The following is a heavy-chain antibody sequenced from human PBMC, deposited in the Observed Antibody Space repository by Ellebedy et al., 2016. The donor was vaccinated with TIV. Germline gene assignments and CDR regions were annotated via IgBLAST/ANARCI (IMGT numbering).Heavy chain of an antibody. Sequence: GGSLRLSCAASGFTFSSYWMQWVRQVPGRGLVWVSRINTDGSTIDYADSVKGRFTISRDNSKNTLYLQMNSLRAEDTAVYYCATLPGGGDAFDIWGQGTMVTVSS. CDR1: GFTFSSYW. CDR3: ATLPGGGDAFDI. V-gene: IGHV3-74*01. D-gene: IGHD3-16*01. J-gene: IGHJ3*02. CDR2: INTDGSTI.